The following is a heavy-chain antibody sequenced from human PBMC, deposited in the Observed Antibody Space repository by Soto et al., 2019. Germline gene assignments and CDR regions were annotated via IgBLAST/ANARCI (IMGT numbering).Heavy chain of an antibody. CDR2: IDKVGTDS. Sequence: EVQLVESGGGLVQPGGSLRLSCASSEFTFSGRSVHWVRQAPGKGLVWVSGIDKVGTDSTYADSVKGRFTSSRDNAKNTVYIQMNSLRVEDTAVYYCTRGWFGPDVWGKGTTVTVSS. CDR3: TRGWFGPDV. V-gene: IGHV3-74*01. D-gene: IGHD3-10*01. CDR1: EFTFSGRS. J-gene: IGHJ6*03.